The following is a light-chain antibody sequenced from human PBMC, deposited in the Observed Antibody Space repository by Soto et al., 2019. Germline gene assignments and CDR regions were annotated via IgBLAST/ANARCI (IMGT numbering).Light chain of an antibody. CDR2: INN. V-gene: IGLV1-44*01. J-gene: IGLJ1*01. Sequence: QSVRTQTPSASGTPGQRVTISCSGGSSNIGINTVNWYQQLPGTAPKLLIYINNQRPSGVPDRFSGSKSGTSASLAISGLQSGDEADYYCAAWDDSLNGYVFGTGPKLTVL. CDR3: AAWDDSLNGYV. CDR1: SSNIGINT.